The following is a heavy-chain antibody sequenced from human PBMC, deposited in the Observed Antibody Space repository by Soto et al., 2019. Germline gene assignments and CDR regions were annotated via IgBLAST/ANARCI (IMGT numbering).Heavy chain of an antibody. CDR1: GYTFSRYG. CDR3: ARASAYSTPWSCDI. CDR2: ISGFNGNT. V-gene: IGHV1-18*01. Sequence: QVQLVQSGAEVKKPGASVRVSCKASGYTFSRYGISWVRQAPGQGLEWMGWISGFNGNTKESEKLQGRVTLTTDKSTNTAHMELRGLRSDDTDVYYCARASAYSTPWSCDIWGQGTLVTVAS. J-gene: IGHJ4*02. D-gene: IGHD6-13*01.